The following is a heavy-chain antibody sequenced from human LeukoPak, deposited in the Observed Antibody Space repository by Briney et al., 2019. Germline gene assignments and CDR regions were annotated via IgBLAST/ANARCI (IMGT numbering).Heavy chain of an antibody. Sequence: SETLSLTCTVSGGFISSSSFYWGWIRQSPGKGLEWIGSIYYSGSTYYNPSHKSRLTISVDTSKNQLSLKLSSVTAADTAVYYCARNVSLVWGRRGWFDPWGQGTLVTVSS. CDR2: IYYSGST. CDR3: ARNVSLVWGRRGWFDP. J-gene: IGHJ5*02. V-gene: IGHV4-39*01. CDR1: GGFISSSSFY. D-gene: IGHD3-10*01.